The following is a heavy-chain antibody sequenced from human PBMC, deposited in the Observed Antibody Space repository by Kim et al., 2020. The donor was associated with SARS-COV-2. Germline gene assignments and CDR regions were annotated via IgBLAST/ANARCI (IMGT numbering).Heavy chain of an antibody. V-gene: IGHV1-3*01. D-gene: IGHD2-15*01. J-gene: IGHJ4*02. CDR3: ASFDEGYCSGGSCHLFDY. CDR1: GYTFTSYA. CDR2: INAGNGNT. Sequence: ASVKVSCKASGYTFTSYAIHWVRQAPGQRLEWMGWINAGNGNTKYSQKFQGRVTITRDTSASTAYMELSSLRSEDTAVYYCASFDEGYCSGGSCHLFDYWGQGTLVTVSS.